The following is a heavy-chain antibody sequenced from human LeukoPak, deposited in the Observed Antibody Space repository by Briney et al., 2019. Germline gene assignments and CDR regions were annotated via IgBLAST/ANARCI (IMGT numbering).Heavy chain of an antibody. V-gene: IGHV3-23*01. CDR2: ISGSGGST. J-gene: IGHJ4*02. CDR1: GFTFSSYW. Sequence: PGGSLRLSCAASGFTFSSYWMSWVRQAPGKGLEWVSAISGSGGSTYYADSVKGRFTISRDNSKNTLYLQMNSLRPEDTAVYYCASGDEYESWSAKLMDWGQGTQVTVSS. CDR3: ASGDEYESWSAKLMD. D-gene: IGHD3-3*01.